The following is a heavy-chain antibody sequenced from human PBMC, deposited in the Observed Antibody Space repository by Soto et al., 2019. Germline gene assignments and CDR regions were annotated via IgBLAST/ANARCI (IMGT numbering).Heavy chain of an antibody. CDR1: VDTMSCYY. D-gene: IGHD3-22*01. V-gene: IGHV4-4*07. CDR2: IYTSGST. J-gene: IGHJ3*02. CDR3: ARVTYYYDSSGYYRGGAFDI. Sequence: SESLAVTETVYVDTMSCYYRSWIRQTAGKGLAWIGRIYTSGSTHYNPSLKSRVTMSVDTSKNQFSLKLSSVTAADPAVYYCARVTYYYDSSGYYRGGAFDIWGQGTMVTVSS.